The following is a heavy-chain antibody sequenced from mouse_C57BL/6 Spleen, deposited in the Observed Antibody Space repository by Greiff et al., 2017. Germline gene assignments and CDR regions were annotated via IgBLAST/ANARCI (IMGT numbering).Heavy chain of an antibody. D-gene: IGHD3-3*01. CDR1: GFTFSSYG. Sequence: EVQLVESGGDLVKPGGSLKLSCAASGFTFSSYGMSWVRQTPDKRLEWVATICSGGSYTYYTDSVKGRFTMSTDNTKNTLYLQKSSLKSEDTAMYYCARHGDGFDVWGTGTTVTVSS. V-gene: IGHV5-6*01. J-gene: IGHJ1*03. CDR2: ICSGGSYT. CDR3: ARHGDGFDV.